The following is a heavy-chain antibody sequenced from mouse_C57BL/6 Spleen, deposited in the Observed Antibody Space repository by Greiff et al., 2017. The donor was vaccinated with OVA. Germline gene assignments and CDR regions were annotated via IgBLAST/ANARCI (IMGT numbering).Heavy chain of an antibody. CDR3: ARGGDGYYVSFDY. D-gene: IGHD2-3*01. J-gene: IGHJ2*01. Sequence: VQLQQPGAELVRPGSSVKLSCKASGYTFTSYWMDWVKQRPGQGLEWIGNIYPSDSETHYNQKFKDKATLTVDKSSSTAYMQLSSLTSEDSAVYYCARGGDGYYVSFDYWGQGTTLTVSS. V-gene: IGHV1-61*01. CDR2: IYPSDSET. CDR1: GYTFTSYW.